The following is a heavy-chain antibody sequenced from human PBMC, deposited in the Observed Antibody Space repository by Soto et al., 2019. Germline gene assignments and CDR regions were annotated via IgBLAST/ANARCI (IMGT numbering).Heavy chain of an antibody. J-gene: IGHJ4*02. D-gene: IGHD3-22*01. CDR1: GFTFTSYW. CDR3: ARSLLYESSGYRTVDF. CDR2: IKEDGSET. V-gene: IGHV3-7*01. Sequence: GGSLRLSCGASGFTFTSYWMTWVRQAPGKGLEWVANIKEDGSETNYVDSVKGRFTISRDNGKNSLYLQMNSLRAEDTALYYCARSLLYESSGYRTVDFWGQGTLATVSS.